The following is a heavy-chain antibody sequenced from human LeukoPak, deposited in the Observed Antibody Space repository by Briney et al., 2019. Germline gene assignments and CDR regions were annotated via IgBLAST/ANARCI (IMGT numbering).Heavy chain of an antibody. CDR1: GGSISGYY. CDR3: ARGNYDSSGYYTYYYYGMDV. D-gene: IGHD3-22*01. V-gene: IGHV4-34*01. J-gene: IGHJ6*02. CDR2: INHSGST. Sequence: PSETLSLTCTVSGGSISGYYWSWIRQPPGKGLEWIGEINHSGSTNYNPSLKSRVTISVDTSKNQFSLKLSSVTAADTAVYYCARGNYDSSGYYTYYYYGMDVWGQGTTVTVSS.